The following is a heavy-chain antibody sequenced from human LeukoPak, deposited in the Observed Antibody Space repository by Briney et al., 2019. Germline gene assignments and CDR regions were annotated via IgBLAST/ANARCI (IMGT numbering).Heavy chain of an antibody. D-gene: IGHD6-6*01. CDR1: GFTFSSYA. J-gene: IGHJ3*02. CDR3: ARVKSSRHALDI. CDR2: VIDNGGFT. Sequence: TGGSLRLSCVASGFTFSSYAITWVRQAPGKGLEWVSTVIDNGGFTYYADSVKGRFTISRDNSKGALYLQMNSLRVEDTAVYYCARVKSSRHALDIWGQGTMVTVSS. V-gene: IGHV3-23*01.